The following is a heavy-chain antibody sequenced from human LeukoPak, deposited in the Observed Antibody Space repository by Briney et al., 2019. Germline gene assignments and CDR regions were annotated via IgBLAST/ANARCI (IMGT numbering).Heavy chain of an antibody. V-gene: IGHV3-30-3*01. J-gene: IGHJ4*02. CDR3: AKDKDTPATAQPQRGYFES. CDR1: GFTFSSYA. Sequence: GSLRLSCAASGFTFSSYAMHWVRQAPGKGLEWVAVISYDGSNKYYADSVKGRFTISRDNSKNTLYLQMNSLRVEDTAVYFCAKDKDTPATAQPQRGYFESWGQGTLVTVSS. D-gene: IGHD2-15*01. CDR2: ISYDGSNK.